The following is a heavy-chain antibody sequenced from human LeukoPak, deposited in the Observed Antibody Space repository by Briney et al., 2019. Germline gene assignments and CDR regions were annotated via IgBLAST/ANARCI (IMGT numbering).Heavy chain of an antibody. CDR1: GFTFSSYA. CDR2: ISGSGGST. D-gene: IGHD4-17*01. CDR3: AKGTFDDYGDPDY. Sequence: PGGSLRLSCAASGFTFSSYAMSWVRQAPGKGLEWVSAISGSGGSTYYADSVKGRFTISRDNSKNTLYLQMNGLRAKDTAVYYCAKGTFDDYGDPDYWGQGTLVTVSS. V-gene: IGHV3-23*01. J-gene: IGHJ4*02.